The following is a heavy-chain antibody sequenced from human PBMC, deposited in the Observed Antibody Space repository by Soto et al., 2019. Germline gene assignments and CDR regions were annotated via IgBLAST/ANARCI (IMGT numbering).Heavy chain of an antibody. CDR3: ARSDIVVVPAAIEYYFDY. Sequence: SVKVSCKASGGTFRSYAISGVRQAPGQGLKWMGGIIPIFGTANYAQKFQGRVTITADESTSTAYMELSSMRSEDTAVYYCARSDIVVVPAAIEYYFDYWGQGTLVTVSS. J-gene: IGHJ4*02. D-gene: IGHD2-2*01. CDR2: IIPIFGTA. CDR1: GGTFRSYA. V-gene: IGHV1-69*13.